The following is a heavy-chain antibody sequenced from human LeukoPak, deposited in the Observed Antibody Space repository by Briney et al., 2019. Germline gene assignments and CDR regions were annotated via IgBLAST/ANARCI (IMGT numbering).Heavy chain of an antibody. D-gene: IGHD3-10*01. J-gene: IGHJ4*02. CDR1: GFTSSSYA. V-gene: IGHV3-30-3*01. CDR3: ARVDILSYYLPFDY. Sequence: GGSLRLSCAASGFTSSSYAMHWVRQAPGKGLEWVAVISYDGSNKYYADSVKGRFTISRDNSKNTLYLQMNSLRAEDTAVYYCARVDILSYYLPFDYWGQGTLVTVSS. CDR2: ISYDGSNK.